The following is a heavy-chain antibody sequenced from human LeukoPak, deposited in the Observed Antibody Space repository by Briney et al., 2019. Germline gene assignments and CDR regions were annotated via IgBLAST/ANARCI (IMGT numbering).Heavy chain of an antibody. CDR1: GYIFTSYW. J-gene: IGHJ4*02. CDR2: IDPSDSYT. CDR3: ATSSTPIVVGDY. D-gene: IGHD2-15*01. Sequence: GESLKISCTGSGYIFTSYWISWVRQMPGKGLECMGRIDPSDSYTNYSPAFQGHVTISADKSISTAYLQWSSLQASDTAMYYCATSSTPIVVGDYWGQGTLVTVSS. V-gene: IGHV5-10-1*01.